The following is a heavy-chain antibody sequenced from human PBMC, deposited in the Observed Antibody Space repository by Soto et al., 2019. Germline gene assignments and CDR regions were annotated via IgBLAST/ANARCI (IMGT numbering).Heavy chain of an antibody. CDR1: GGTFSSYA. J-gene: IGHJ6*02. V-gene: IGHV1-69*13. CDR3: ARRIGSNEKYSGYDYYYYYGMDV. CDR2: IIPIFGTA. Sequence: SVKVSCKASGGTFSSYAISWVRQAPGQGLEWMGGIIPIFGTANCAQKFQGRVMITADESTSTAYMELSSLRSEDTAVYYCARRIGSNEKYSGYDYYYYYGMDVWGQGTTVTVSS. D-gene: IGHD5-12*01.